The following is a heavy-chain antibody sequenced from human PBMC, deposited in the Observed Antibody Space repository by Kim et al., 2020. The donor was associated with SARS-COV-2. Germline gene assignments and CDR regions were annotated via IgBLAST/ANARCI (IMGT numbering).Heavy chain of an antibody. CDR2: INAGNGNT. Sequence: ASVKVSCKASGYTFTSYAMHWVRQAPGQRLEWMGWINAGNGNTKYSQKFQGRVTITRDTSASTAYMELSSLRSEDTAVYYCARLTPGIAAALNWFDPWGQGTLVTVSS. D-gene: IGHD6-13*01. J-gene: IGHJ5*02. V-gene: IGHV1-3*01. CDR3: ARLTPGIAAALNWFDP. CDR1: GYTFTSYA.